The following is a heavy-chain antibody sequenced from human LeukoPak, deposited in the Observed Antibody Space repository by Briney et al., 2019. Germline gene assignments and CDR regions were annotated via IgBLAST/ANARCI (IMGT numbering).Heavy chain of an antibody. V-gene: IGHV1-8*03. CDR1: GYTFTSYD. J-gene: IGHJ4*02. CDR3: ARGVGAATNYFDY. D-gene: IGHD1-26*01. Sequence: ASVKVSCKASGYTFTSYDIRWVRQATGQGLEWMGWMNPNSGHTGYAQKFQGRVTITRDTSITTAYMELSSLGSEDTAVHYCARGVGAATNYFDYWGQGTLVTVSS. CDR2: MNPNSGHT.